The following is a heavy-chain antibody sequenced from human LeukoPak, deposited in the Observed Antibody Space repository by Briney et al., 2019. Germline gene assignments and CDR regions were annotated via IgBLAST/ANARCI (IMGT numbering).Heavy chain of an antibody. V-gene: IGHV3-23*01. D-gene: IGHD4-17*01. Sequence: GGSLRLSGAASGFTFSSYAMSWVRQAPGKGLEWVSAISGSGRSTYYADSVKGRFTISRDNSKNTLYLQMNSLRAEDTAVYYCAKGPNGDYGGLDYFDYWGQGTLVTVSS. CDR2: ISGSGRST. J-gene: IGHJ4*02. CDR1: GFTFSSYA. CDR3: AKGPNGDYGGLDYFDY.